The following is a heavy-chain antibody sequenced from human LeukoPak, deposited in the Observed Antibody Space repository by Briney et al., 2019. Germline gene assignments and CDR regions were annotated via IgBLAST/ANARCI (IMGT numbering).Heavy chain of an antibody. D-gene: IGHD6-13*01. CDR3: AVGMGIAAAGTYDY. J-gene: IGHJ4*02. CDR2: ISAYNGNT. CDR1: GYTFPRYG. V-gene: IGHV1-18*04. Sequence: ASVKVSCKASGYTFPRYGISWVRQAPGQGLEWMGWISAYNGNTNYAQKLQGRVTMTTDTSTSTAYMELRSLRSDDTAVYYCAVGMGIAAAGTYDYWGQGTLVTVSS.